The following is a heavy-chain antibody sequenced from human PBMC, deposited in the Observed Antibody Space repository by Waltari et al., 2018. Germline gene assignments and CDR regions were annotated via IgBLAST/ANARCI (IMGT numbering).Heavy chain of an antibody. V-gene: IGHV3-7*01. CDR1: GFIFSSSW. D-gene: IGHD6-19*01. J-gene: IGHJ4*02. Sequence: EVQLVESGGGLVQPGGSLRLSCAASGFIFSSSWMSWVRQAPGKGLEWVANIKQDGSENYYVDSVKGRFTFSRDNAKNSLYLQMNSLRAEDTAVYYCARPYASGWYINFDYWGQGTLVTVSS. CDR2: IKQDGSEN. CDR3: ARPYASGWYINFDY.